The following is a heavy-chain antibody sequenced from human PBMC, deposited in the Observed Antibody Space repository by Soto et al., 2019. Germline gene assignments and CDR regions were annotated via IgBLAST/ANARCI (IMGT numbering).Heavy chain of an antibody. J-gene: IGHJ3*02. CDR2: ISSNGGST. CDR1: GFTFSSYA. CDR3: ARDRRVFRGGSGWYGDAFDI. Sequence: EVQLVESGGGLVQPGGSLRLSCAASGFTFSSYAMHWVRQAPGKGLEYVSAISSNGGSTYYANSVKGRFTISRDNSKNTLYLQMGSMRAEDMGVYYCARDRRVFRGGSGWYGDAFDIWGQGTMVTVSS. V-gene: IGHV3-64*01. D-gene: IGHD6-19*01.